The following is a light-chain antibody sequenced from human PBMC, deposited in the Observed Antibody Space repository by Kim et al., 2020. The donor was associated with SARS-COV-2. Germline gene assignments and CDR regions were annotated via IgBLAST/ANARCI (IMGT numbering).Light chain of an antibody. V-gene: IGLV3-1*01. CDR3: QVRVSSTYV. CDR2: QDS. Sequence: SYELTQPPSVSVSPGQTASITCSGDKLGDKYASWYQQKPGQSPVLAIYQDSKRPSGIPERFSGFNSGNTATLTISGTQAIDAADYYCQVRVSSTYVFGTG. J-gene: IGLJ1*01. CDR1: KLGDKY.